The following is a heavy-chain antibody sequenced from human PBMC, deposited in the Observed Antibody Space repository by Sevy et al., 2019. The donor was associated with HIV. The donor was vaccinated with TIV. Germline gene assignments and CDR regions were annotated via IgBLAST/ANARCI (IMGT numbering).Heavy chain of an antibody. D-gene: IGHD4-17*01. V-gene: IGHV4-34*01. Sequence: SETLSLTCAVYGGSFSGYYWSWIRQPPGKGLEWIGEINHSGSTNYNPSLKSRVTISVDTSKNQFSLKLSSVTAADTAVYYCAGFRATTVTTGAIFYYYYGMDVWGQGTTVTVSS. CDR3: AGFRATTVTTGAIFYYYYGMDV. J-gene: IGHJ6*02. CDR1: GGSFSGYY. CDR2: INHSGST.